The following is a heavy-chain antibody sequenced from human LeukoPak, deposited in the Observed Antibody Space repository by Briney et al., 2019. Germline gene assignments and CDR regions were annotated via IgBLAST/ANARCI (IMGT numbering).Heavy chain of an antibody. Sequence: SETLSLTCAVSDDSFSSHYWTWIRQPPGKGLEWIGYISYIGSTNYNPSLKSRVTISIDTSRNQFPLRLSSVTAADTAVYYCARDLVTVTKGFDIWGQGTMVSVSS. V-gene: IGHV4-59*11. CDR3: ARDLVTVTKGFDI. CDR2: ISYIGST. CDR1: DDSFSSHY. D-gene: IGHD4-17*01. J-gene: IGHJ3*02.